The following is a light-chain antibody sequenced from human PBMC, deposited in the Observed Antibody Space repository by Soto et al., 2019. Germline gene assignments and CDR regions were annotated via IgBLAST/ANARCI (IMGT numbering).Light chain of an antibody. J-gene: IGKJ5*01. CDR2: GAS. CDR3: QHRYNWLIA. V-gene: IGKV3-15*01. CDR1: QSVSSS. Sequence: EVVMSQSPATLSVSPGDRATLSCRASQSVSSSLAWYQQKPGQPPRLLMYGASTRATGVPARFSGSGSGTEFTLTISSLEPEDFAVYYCQHRYNWLIAFGQGTRLEIK.